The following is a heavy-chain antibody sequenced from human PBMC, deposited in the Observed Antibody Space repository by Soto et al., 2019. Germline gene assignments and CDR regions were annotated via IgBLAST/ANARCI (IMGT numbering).Heavy chain of an antibody. CDR3: ARDRPKRAGWPDY. Sequence: ASVKVSCKASGYTFTGYYMHWVRQAPGQGLEWMGWINPNSGGTNYAQKFQGWVTMTRDTSTSTAYMELRSLRSDDTAVYYCARDRPKRAGWPDYWGQGTLVTVSS. CDR2: INPNSGGT. D-gene: IGHD6-19*01. J-gene: IGHJ4*02. CDR1: GYTFTGYY. V-gene: IGHV1-2*04.